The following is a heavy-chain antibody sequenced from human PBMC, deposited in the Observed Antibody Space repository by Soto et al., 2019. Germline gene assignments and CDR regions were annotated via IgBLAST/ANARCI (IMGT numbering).Heavy chain of an antibody. J-gene: IGHJ4*02. D-gene: IGHD4-17*01. CDR3: ARRPPFSYGDFVTYFFDY. CDR2: ISPNSGNT. Sequence: GDSVNVSCKASGYSFTTYVITWVRQAPGQGLEWMGWISPNSGNTNYAQKLQGRVTMTTEISTSTVYMELRSLRSDDTAVYYCARRPPFSYGDFVTYFFDYWGQGTLLSVSS. V-gene: IGHV1-18*01. CDR1: GYSFTTYV.